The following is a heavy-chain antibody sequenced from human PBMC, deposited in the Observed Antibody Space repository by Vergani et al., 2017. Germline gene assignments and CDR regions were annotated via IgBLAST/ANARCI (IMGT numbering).Heavy chain of an antibody. CDR3: ARGYTRAFDI. CDR2: ISSSGRII. J-gene: IGHJ3*02. CDR1: GFTFSSYE. Sequence: EVQLVESGGGLVQPGGSLRISCAASGFTFSSYEMNWVRQAPGKGLEWVSYISSSGRIIYYADSVKGRFTISRDNAKHSLYLQMNSLRAEDTAVYYCARGYTRAFDIWGQGTMVTGSS. D-gene: IGHD3-16*02. V-gene: IGHV3-48*03.